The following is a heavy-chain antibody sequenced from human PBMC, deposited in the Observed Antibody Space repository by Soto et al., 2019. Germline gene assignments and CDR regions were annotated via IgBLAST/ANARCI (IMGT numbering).Heavy chain of an antibody. CDR3: ARVFKVTFFGSNYYYYGMDV. CDR1: GDSVSSNSAA. V-gene: IGHV6-1*01. Sequence: SQTLSLTCAISGDSVSSNSAAWNWIRQSPSRGLEWLGRTYYRSKWYNDYAVSVKSRITINPDTSKNQFSLQLNSVTPEDTAVYYCARVFKVTFFGSNYYYYGMDVCGQLTTVPVSS. D-gene: IGHD2-21*02. J-gene: IGHJ6*02. CDR2: TYYRSKWYN.